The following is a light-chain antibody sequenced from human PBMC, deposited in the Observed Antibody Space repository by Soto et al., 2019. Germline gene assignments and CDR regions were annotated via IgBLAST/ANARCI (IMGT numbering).Light chain of an antibody. CDR1: QSISSY. Sequence: DIQITQSPSSLSASVGDRVTITCRASQSISSYLNWYQQKPGKAPKLLIYAASSLQSGVPSRFSGSGSRTDFTLTISSLQPEDFATYYCQQSYSTPRTFGQGTKVEIK. CDR2: AAS. CDR3: QQSYSTPRT. J-gene: IGKJ1*01. V-gene: IGKV1-39*01.